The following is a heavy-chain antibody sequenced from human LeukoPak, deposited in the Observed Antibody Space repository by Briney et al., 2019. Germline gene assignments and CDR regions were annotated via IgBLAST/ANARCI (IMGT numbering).Heavy chain of an antibody. J-gene: IGHJ4*02. Sequence: SQTLSLTCTVSGGAISSGDYYWSWFRQPPGKGLGWIGYIYYSGSTYYNPSLKSRVTISVDTSKNQFSLKLSSVTAADTAVYYCARGVSLRTYAVFGVVWGQGTLVTVSS. CDR2: IYYSGST. CDR3: ARGVSLRTYAVFGVV. CDR1: GGAISSGDYY. D-gene: IGHD3-3*01. V-gene: IGHV4-30-4*08.